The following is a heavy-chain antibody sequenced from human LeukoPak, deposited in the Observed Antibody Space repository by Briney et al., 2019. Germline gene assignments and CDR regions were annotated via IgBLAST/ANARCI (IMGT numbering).Heavy chain of an antibody. V-gene: IGHV4-59*01. J-gene: IGHJ3*02. Sequence: SETLSLTCTVSGGSISSYYWSWIRQPPGKGLEWIGYIYYSGSTNYNPSLKSRVTISVDTSKNQFSLKLSSVTAADTAVYYCARELMITFGGVIVKAEAFDIWGQGTMVTVSS. D-gene: IGHD3-16*02. CDR3: ARELMITFGGVIVKAEAFDI. CDR1: GGSISSYY. CDR2: IYYSGST.